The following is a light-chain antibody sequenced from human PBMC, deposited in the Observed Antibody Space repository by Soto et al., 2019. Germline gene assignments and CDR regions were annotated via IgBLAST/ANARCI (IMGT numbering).Light chain of an antibody. CDR3: SSYTSSSTYV. Sequence: QSALTQPPPVSGSPGQSVAISCTGTSSDVGGSNGVSWYQQPPGTAPKLIIYDVSNRPSGVPDRFSGSKSGNTASLIISGLQAEDEGDYYCSSYTSSSTYVFGTGTKLTVL. CDR1: SSDVGGSNG. J-gene: IGLJ1*01. V-gene: IGLV2-18*02. CDR2: DVS.